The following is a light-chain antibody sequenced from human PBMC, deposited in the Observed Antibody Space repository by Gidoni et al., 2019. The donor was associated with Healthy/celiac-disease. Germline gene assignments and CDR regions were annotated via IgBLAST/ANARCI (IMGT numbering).Light chain of an antibody. CDR2: ECS. CDR3: CSYAGSSTFVV. J-gene: IGLJ2*01. CDR1: SSDVGSYNL. Sequence: QSALTQHASVSGSPGRSITISCTGTSSDVGSYNLVSWYQQHPGKAPKLMIYECSKRPLGVSNRFSGSKSGNTASLTISWLQAEDEADYYCCSYAGSSTFVVFGGGTKLTVL. V-gene: IGLV2-23*03.